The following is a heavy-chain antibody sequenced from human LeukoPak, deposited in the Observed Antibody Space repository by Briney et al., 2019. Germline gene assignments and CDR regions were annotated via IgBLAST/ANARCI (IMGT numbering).Heavy chain of an antibody. CDR2: IYTSGST. Sequence: PSQTLSLTCTVSGGSISSGSYYWSWIRQPAGKGLEWIGRIYTSGSTNYNPSLKSRVTISVDTSKKQFSLKLSSVTAADTAVYYCARGAYDFWSGDASGAFDIWGQGTMVTASS. V-gene: IGHV4-61*02. J-gene: IGHJ3*02. D-gene: IGHD3-3*01. CDR1: GGSISSGSYY. CDR3: ARGAYDFWSGDASGAFDI.